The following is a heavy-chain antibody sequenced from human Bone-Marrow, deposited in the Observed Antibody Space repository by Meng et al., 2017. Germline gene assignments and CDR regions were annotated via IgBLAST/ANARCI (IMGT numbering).Heavy chain of an antibody. CDR3: ASHQEWARYSSGWAAEYFQH. CDR2: MNPNTGDA. J-gene: IGHJ1*01. CDR1: GYTFTGYY. D-gene: IGHD6-19*01. V-gene: IGHV1-2*02. Sequence: ASVKVSCKASGYTFTGYYMHWVRQAPGQGREWMGWMNPNTGDANYAQKFQGRVTMSRDTSITTIYMELSRLRSDDTAVYYCASHQEWARYSSGWAAEYFQHWGQGTLVTVSS.